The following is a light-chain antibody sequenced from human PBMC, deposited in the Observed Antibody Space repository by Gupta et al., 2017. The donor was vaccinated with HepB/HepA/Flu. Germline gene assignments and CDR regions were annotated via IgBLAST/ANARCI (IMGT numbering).Light chain of an antibody. J-gene: IGLJ1*01. CDR3: QSYDSRLSAYV. V-gene: IGLV1-40*01. CDR2: GNT. CDR1: RSNIGAGYD. Sequence: QTVLTQPPSVSGAPGQRVTISCTGGRSNIGAGYDVHWYQQLPGTAPKLLVYGNTNRPSGVPDRFSGSKSGTSGSLAITGLQAEDEADYYCQSYDSRLSAYVFGTGTKVTVL.